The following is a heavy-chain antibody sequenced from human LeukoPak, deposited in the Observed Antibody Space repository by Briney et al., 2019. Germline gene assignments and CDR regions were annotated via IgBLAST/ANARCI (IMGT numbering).Heavy chain of an antibody. J-gene: IGHJ5*02. CDR1: GYTFTSYD. CDR3: ARGRACGISRYCSGGSCLPRGCWFDP. CDR2: MNPNSGNT. V-gene: IGHV1-8*01. Sequence: ASVKVSCKASGYTFTSYDINWVRQATGQGLEWMGWMNPNSGNTGYAQKFQGRVTMTRNTSISTAYMELSSLRSEDTAVYYCARGRACGISRYCSGGSCLPRGCWFDPWGQGTLVTVSS. D-gene: IGHD2-15*01.